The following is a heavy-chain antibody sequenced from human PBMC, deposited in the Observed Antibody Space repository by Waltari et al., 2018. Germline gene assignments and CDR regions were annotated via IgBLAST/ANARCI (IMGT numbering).Heavy chain of an antibody. CDR1: GYSFTSYW. D-gene: IGHD3-22*01. CDR2: IYPGDSDT. Sequence: SGAEVKKPGESLKISCKGSGYSFTSYWIGWVRQMPGKGLEWMGIIYPGDSDTRYSPSFQGQVTISADKSISTAYLQWSSLKASDTAMYYCARHLTQYYYDSSGFDAFDIWGQGTMVTVSS. CDR3: ARHLTQYYYDSSGFDAFDI. V-gene: IGHV5-51*01. J-gene: IGHJ3*02.